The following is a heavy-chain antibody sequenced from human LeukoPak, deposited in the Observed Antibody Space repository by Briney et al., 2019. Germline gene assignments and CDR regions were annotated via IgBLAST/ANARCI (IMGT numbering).Heavy chain of an antibody. CDR3: ARGLNYYGSGSYVY. D-gene: IGHD3-10*01. CDR1: GFTFGSHA. CDR2: ISYDGSNK. V-gene: IGHV3-30-3*01. Sequence: GGSLRLSCAASGFTFGSHALHWVRQSPGKGLEWVAVISYDGSNKYYADSVKGRFTISRENSKNTLYLQMNSLRAEDTAVYYCARGLNYYGSGSYVYWGQGTLVTVSS. J-gene: IGHJ4*02.